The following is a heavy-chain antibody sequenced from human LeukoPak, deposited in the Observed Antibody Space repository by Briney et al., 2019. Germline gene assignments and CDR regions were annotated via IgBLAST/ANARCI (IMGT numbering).Heavy chain of an antibody. D-gene: IGHD6-13*01. CDR1: GYTFTGYY. CDR3: ARDRSSSRLGYYYYGMDV. J-gene: IGHJ6*02. V-gene: IGHV1-2*02. Sequence: ASVKVSCKASGYTFTGYYMHWVRQAPGQGLEWMGWINPNSGGTNYAQKFQGRVTMTRDTSISTAYMELSRLRSDDTAVYYCARDRSSSRLGYYYYGMDVWGQGTTVTVSS. CDR2: INPNSGGT.